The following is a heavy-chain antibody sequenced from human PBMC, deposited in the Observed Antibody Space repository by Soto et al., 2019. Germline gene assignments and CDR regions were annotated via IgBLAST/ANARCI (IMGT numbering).Heavy chain of an antibody. J-gene: IGHJ5*02. Sequence: SATLSLTCTVPGGSISSYYWSWIRKSAGKGLEWIGRIYATGTTDYNPSLKSRVMMSVDTSKKQFSLKLRSVTAADTAVYYCVRDGTKTLRDWFDPWGQGISVTV. D-gene: IGHD1-1*01. CDR3: VRDGTKTLRDWFDP. CDR2: IYATGTT. V-gene: IGHV4-4*07. CDR1: GGSISSYY.